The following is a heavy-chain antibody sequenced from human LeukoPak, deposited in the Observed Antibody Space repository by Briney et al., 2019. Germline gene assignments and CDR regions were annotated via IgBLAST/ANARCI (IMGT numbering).Heavy chain of an antibody. CDR2: IKQDGSEK. J-gene: IGHJ5*02. CDR1: GFTVSSTH. D-gene: IGHD4-11*01. V-gene: IGHV3-7*03. CDR3: ARGLHWFDP. Sequence: GGSLRLSCEASGFTVSSTHMVWVRQAPGKGLEWVANIKQDGSEKYYVDSVKGRFTISRDNAKNSLYLQMNSLRAEDTAVYYCARGLHWFDPWGQGTLVTVSS.